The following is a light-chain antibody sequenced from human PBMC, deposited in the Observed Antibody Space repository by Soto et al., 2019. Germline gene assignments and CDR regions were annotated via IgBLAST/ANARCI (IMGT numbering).Light chain of an antibody. CDR3: QRYSNTPHT. J-gene: IGKJ2*01. V-gene: IGKV4-1*01. CDR1: QTLFNANN. Sequence: DIVMTQSPGSLAVSLGETATINCKSSQTLFNANNVGWYQQKQGQPPKLLIYWAFTRESGVPHRFSGSGSGADFTLTIANMQAEDVAVYSCQRYSNTPHTFGQGTKLEIK. CDR2: WAF.